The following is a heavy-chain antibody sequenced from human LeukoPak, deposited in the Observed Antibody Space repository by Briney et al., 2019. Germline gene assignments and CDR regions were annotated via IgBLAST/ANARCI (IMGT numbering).Heavy chain of an antibody. J-gene: IGHJ5*02. Sequence: GGSLRLSCAASGFTFSSYSMNWVRQAPGKGLEWVSSISSSSSYIYYADSVKGRFTISRDNAKNSLYLQMNSLRAEDTAVYYCARGQTEANWFDPWGQGTLVTVSS. D-gene: IGHD1-1*01. CDR1: GFTFSSYS. CDR2: ISSSSSYI. CDR3: ARGQTEANWFDP. V-gene: IGHV3-21*01.